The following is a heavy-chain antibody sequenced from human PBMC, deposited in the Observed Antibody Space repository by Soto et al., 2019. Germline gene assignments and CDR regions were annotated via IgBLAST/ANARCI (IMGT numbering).Heavy chain of an antibody. CDR3: AGDRDLGALGYCSSTSCYYGMDV. V-gene: IGHV4-59*01. Sequence: SETLSLPCTVSGGSISSYYWSWLRQPPGKGLEWIGYIYYSGSTNYNPSLKSRVTISVDTSKHQFSLKLTSVTAADTAVYYCAGDRDLGALGYCSSTSCYYGMDVWGQGTTVTVSS. J-gene: IGHJ6*02. CDR2: IYYSGST. D-gene: IGHD2-2*01. CDR1: GGSISSYY.